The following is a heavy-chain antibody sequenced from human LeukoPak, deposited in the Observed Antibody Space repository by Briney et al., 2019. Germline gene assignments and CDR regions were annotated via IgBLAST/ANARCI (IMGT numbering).Heavy chain of an antibody. Sequence: ASVKVSCKASGYTFNIYDINWVRQATGQGLEWRGWMNPTSGNTGYAQKFQGRVTITRDTSISTAYMELSSLRSEDTAVYYCARGLGTSGYYYLDYWGQGTLVTVSS. CDR2: MNPTSGNT. CDR1: GYTFNIYD. D-gene: IGHD3-22*01. CDR3: ARGLGTSGYYYLDY. V-gene: IGHV1-8*03. J-gene: IGHJ4*02.